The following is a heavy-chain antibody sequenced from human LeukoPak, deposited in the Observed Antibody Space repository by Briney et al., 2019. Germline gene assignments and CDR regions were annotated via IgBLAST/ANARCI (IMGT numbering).Heavy chain of an antibody. CDR1: GGTFSSYA. V-gene: IGHV1-69*13. CDR3: AAWARYCSSTSCYEGGWFDP. CDR2: IIPIFGTA. D-gene: IGHD2-2*01. J-gene: IGHJ5*02. Sequence: SVKVSCKASGGTFSSYAISWVRQAPGQGLEWMGGIIPIFGTANYAQKFQGRVTITADESTSTAYMELSSLRSEDTAVYYCAAWARYCSSTSCYEGGWFDPWGQGTLVTVSS.